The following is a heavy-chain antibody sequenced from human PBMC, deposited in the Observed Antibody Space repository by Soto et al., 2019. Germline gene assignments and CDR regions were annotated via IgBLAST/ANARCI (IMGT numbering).Heavy chain of an antibody. V-gene: IGHV1-58*02. Sequence: SVKVSCKASGYTFTTYDMHWVRQAPGQGIEWIGWIIPSGGNTNYAQKFQERVTITRDMSTSTAYMELSSLRSEDTAVYYYAAAAGIVVGTEAFDIWG. CDR3: AAAAGIVVGTEAFDI. CDR2: IIPSGGNT. CDR1: GYTFTTYD. J-gene: IGHJ3*02. D-gene: IGHD3-22*01.